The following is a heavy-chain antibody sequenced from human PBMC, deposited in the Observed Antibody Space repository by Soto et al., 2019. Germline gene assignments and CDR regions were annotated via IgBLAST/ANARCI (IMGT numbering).Heavy chain of an antibody. CDR2: IGGTADST. J-gene: IGHJ4*02. CDR3: AKPLGLLRRAMAQGSDY. CDR1: GFTFSSYA. Sequence: GGSLRLSCAASGFTFSSYAMSWVRQAPGKGLEWVSAIGGTADSTKYADSVKGRFTISRDNSKNTLYLQMNSLRPEDTAVYYCAKPLGLLRRAMAQGSDYWGQGTLVTVSS. V-gene: IGHV3-23*01. D-gene: IGHD5-18*01.